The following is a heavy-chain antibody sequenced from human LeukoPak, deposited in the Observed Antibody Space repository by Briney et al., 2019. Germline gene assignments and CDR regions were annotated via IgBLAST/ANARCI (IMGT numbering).Heavy chain of an antibody. D-gene: IGHD3-3*01. Sequence: GASVKVSCKASGGTFSSYAISWVRQAPGQGLEWMGGIIPIFRTANYAQKFQGRVTITADESTSTAYMELSSLRSEDTAVYYCAREGEFLEWLSPTQRRSTWFDPWVQGTLVTVSS. J-gene: IGHJ5*02. V-gene: IGHV1-69*13. CDR1: GGTFSSYA. CDR3: AREGEFLEWLSPTQRRSTWFDP. CDR2: IIPIFRTA.